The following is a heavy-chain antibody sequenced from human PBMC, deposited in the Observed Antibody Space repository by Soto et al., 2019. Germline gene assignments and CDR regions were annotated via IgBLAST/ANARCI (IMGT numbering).Heavy chain of an antibody. Sequence: PSETLSLTCTVSGGSISSYYWSWIRQPPGKGLEWIGHISYSGRTSYNSSLKSRVTISVDTSKSQLSLKLSSVTAADTAVYYCAKVRDCSGGTCYSWWFDPWGQGTLVTVS. J-gene: IGHJ5*02. CDR3: AKVRDCSGGTCYSWWFDP. D-gene: IGHD2-15*01. CDR1: GGSISSYY. CDR2: ISYSGRT. V-gene: IGHV4-59*01.